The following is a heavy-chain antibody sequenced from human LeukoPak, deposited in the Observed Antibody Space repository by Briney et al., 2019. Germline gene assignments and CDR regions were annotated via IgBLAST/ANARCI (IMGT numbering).Heavy chain of an antibody. CDR2: IYYSGST. J-gene: IGHJ4*02. Sequence: GSLRLSCAASGFTFSSYSMTWVRQAPGKGLEWIGSIYYSGSTYYNPSLKSRVTISVDTSTNQFSLKLSSVTAADTAVYYCATYSSGWPNPADLDYWGQGTLVTVSS. CDR1: GFTFSSYS. V-gene: IGHV4-39*07. CDR3: ATYSSGWPNPADLDY. D-gene: IGHD6-19*01.